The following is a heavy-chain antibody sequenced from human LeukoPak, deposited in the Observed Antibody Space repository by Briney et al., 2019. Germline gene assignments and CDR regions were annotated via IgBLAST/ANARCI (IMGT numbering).Heavy chain of an antibody. CDR1: GFTFSSYS. Sequence: GGSLRLSCAASGFTFSSYSMMWVRQAPGKGLEWVSYISSSSTTIHYADSVKGRFTISRDNAKNSVYLQMNSLRAEDTAVYYCARGSTLLWFGDMDVWGKGTTVTVSS. D-gene: IGHD3-10*01. CDR3: ARGSTLLWFGDMDV. J-gene: IGHJ6*03. CDR2: ISSSSTTI. V-gene: IGHV3-48*01.